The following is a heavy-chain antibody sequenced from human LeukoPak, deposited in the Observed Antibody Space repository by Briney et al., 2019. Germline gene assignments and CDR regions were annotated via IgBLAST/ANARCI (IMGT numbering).Heavy chain of an antibody. CDR3: ARMDTAMADFGYFDY. CDR1: GFTFSSYA. Sequence: GRSLRLSCAASGFTFSSYAMHWVRQAPGKGLEWVAVISYDGSNKYYADSVKGRFTISRDNSKNTLYLQMNSLRAEDTAVYYCARMDTAMADFGYFDYWGQGTLVTVSS. V-gene: IGHV3-30-3*01. J-gene: IGHJ4*02. CDR2: ISYDGSNK. D-gene: IGHD5-18*01.